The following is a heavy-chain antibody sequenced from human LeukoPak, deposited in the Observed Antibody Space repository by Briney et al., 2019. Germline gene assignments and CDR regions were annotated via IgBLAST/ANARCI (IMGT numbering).Heavy chain of an antibody. V-gene: IGHV1-2*06. D-gene: IGHD2-15*01. CDR3: ARDLPDCSGGSCSYFYYYMDV. Sequence: GASVKVSCKASGYTFVGYHMHWMRQAPGQGLEWMGRINPNSGDTNYAQKFQGRVTMTRDTSISTAYMELSRLRSDDTAVYYCARDLPDCSGGSCSYFYYYMDVWGKGTTVTVPS. CDR1: GYTFVGYH. J-gene: IGHJ6*03. CDR2: INPNSGDT.